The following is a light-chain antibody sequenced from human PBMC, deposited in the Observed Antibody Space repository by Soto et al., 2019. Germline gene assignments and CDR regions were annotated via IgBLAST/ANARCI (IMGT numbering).Light chain of an antibody. J-gene: IGLJ1*01. CDR2: DVN. CDR1: NSDIGAYNF. Sequence: QSALTQPASVSGSPGQSITISCTGTNSDIGAYNFVSWYQQHPGKAPKLIMCDVNYRPSGITNRFSGSKSGNTASLTISGIQAEDEADYYCSSYRTGSTLVFGGGTKLTVL. V-gene: IGLV2-14*03. CDR3: SSYRTGSTLV.